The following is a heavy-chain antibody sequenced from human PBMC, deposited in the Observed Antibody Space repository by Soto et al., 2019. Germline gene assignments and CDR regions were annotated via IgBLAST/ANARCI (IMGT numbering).Heavy chain of an antibody. CDR1: GESFNDYF. Sequence: QVALQQWGAGLLKPSQTLSLTCAVYGESFNDYFWTWIRQSPGGGLEWLAEVHHTGTSYYNPSLKSRLAVSVDTSRNQCSLNLTSLTAADTATYYCARRKDSSRYFYGMDVWGQGTTVVVSS. J-gene: IGHJ6*02. CDR3: ARRKDSSRYFYGMDV. D-gene: IGHD6-13*01. CDR2: VHHTGTS. V-gene: IGHV4-34*02.